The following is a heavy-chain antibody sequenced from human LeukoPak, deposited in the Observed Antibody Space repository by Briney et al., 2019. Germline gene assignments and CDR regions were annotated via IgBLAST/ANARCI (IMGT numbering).Heavy chain of an antibody. CDR3: ARGTRYCSSTSCSDYFDY. V-gene: IGHV4-61*08. Sequence: PSETLSLTCTVSGGSISSGGYYWSWIRQHPGKGLEWIGYIYYSGSTNYNPSLKSRVTMSVDTSKNQFSLKLSSVTAADTAVYYCARGTRYCSSTSCSDYFDYWGQGTLVTVSS. J-gene: IGHJ4*02. CDR1: GGSISSGGYY. D-gene: IGHD2-2*01. CDR2: IYYSGST.